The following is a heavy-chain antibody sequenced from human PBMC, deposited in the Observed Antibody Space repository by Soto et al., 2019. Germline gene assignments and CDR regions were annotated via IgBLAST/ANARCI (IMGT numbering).Heavy chain of an antibody. D-gene: IGHD6-13*01. J-gene: IGHJ4*02. CDR3: ARDLAAGDH. CDR1: GYTFTHYY. CDR2: INPASGST. Sequence: QLQLVQSGAEVKKPGASVKLSCRTSGYTFTHYYIHWVRQAPGQGLEWLGIINPASGSTNYAQEFQARVTLTMDTSTTTVYMELSGLRAEDTAIFYCARDLAAGDHWGQGTLVTVSS. V-gene: IGHV1-46*01.